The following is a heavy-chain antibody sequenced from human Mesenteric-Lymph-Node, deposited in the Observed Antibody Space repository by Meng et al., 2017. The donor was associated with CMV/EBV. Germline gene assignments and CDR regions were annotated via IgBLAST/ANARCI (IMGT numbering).Heavy chain of an antibody. Sequence: GESLKISCAASGFTFSGHWMHWVRQAPGKGLVWVSRIKSDGSTTSYADSVKGRFTISRDNAKNTLYLQMNSLRAEDTAVYCCAKSPFDTWGQGTLVTVSS. CDR3: AKSPFDT. V-gene: IGHV3-74*01. CDR2: IKSDGSTT. J-gene: IGHJ4*02. CDR1: GFTFSGHW.